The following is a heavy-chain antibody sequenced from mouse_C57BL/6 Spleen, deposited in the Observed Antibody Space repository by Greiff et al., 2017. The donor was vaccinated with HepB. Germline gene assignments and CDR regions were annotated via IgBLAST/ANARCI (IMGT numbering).Heavy chain of an antibody. CDR2: FDPETGGT. D-gene: IGHD1-1*01. V-gene: IGHV1-15*01. CDR3: TRGVLPDY. J-gene: IGHJ2*01. Sequence: QVQLQQSGAELVRPGVSVPLSCKAWGYTFTDYEMNWVKPTPVNSLEWIGAFDPETGGTAYNQKFKGKAILTADKSSSTAYMELRSLTSEDSAVYYCTRGVLPDYWGQGTTLTVSS. CDR1: GYTFTDYE.